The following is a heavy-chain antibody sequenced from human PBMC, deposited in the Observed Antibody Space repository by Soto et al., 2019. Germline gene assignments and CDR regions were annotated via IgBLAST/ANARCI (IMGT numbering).Heavy chain of an antibody. J-gene: IGHJ4*02. D-gene: IGHD3-22*01. CDR2: ISDDGSNK. CDR3: ARDRSYYDSSCQMAY. V-gene: IGHV3-30-3*01. CDR1: GFTFSSYA. Sequence: QVQLVESGGGVVQPGRSLRLSCADSGFTFSSYAMHWVRQAPGKGLEWVAVISDDGSNKYYADSVKGRFTLPRDNSKNTLYLQMNSLRAEDTAVYYCARDRSYYDSSCQMAYWGQGTLVTVSS.